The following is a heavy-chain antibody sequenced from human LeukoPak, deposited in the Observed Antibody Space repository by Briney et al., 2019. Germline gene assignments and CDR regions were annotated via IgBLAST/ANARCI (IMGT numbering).Heavy chain of an antibody. D-gene: IGHD4-11*01. CDR1: GGSISSYY. CDR2: IYTSGST. J-gene: IGHJ4*02. Sequence: SETLSLTCTVSGGSISSYYWSWIRQPAGKGLGWIGRIYTSGSTNYNPSLKSRVTMSVDTSKNQFSLKLSSVTAADTAVYYCARDSFGTVTPYYFDYWGQGTLVTVSS. CDR3: ARDSFGTVTPYYFDY. V-gene: IGHV4-4*07.